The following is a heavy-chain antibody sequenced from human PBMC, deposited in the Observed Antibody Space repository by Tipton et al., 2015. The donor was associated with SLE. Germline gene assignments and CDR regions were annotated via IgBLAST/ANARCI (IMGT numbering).Heavy chain of an antibody. CDR2: IIPIFGTS. V-gene: IGHV1-69*06. J-gene: IGHJ3*02. CDR1: GGTFMIYA. CDR3: ARGRGSSTDPDAFDI. Sequence: QSGPEVKKPGSSVKVSCKASGGTFMIYAITWVRQAPGQGLEWMGGIIPIFGTSNYAQKFQGRVTITADKSTRTAYMELSSLRSEDTAVYYCARGRGSSTDPDAFDIWGQGTMVSVSS. D-gene: IGHD6-6*01.